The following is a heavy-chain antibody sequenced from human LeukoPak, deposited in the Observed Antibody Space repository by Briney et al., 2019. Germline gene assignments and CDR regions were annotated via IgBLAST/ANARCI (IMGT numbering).Heavy chain of an antibody. CDR1: GFTFSSYA. Sequence: GGSLRLSCAASGFTFSSYAMHWVRQAPGKGLEWVAVISYDGSNKYYADSVKGRFTISRDNSKNTLYLQMNSLRAEDTAVYYCARDHSSSWYALRIYYDSSGEYDYWGRGTLVTVSS. J-gene: IGHJ4*02. CDR2: ISYDGSNK. V-gene: IGHV3-30-3*01. CDR3: ARDHSSSWYALRIYYDSSGEYDY. D-gene: IGHD3-22*01.